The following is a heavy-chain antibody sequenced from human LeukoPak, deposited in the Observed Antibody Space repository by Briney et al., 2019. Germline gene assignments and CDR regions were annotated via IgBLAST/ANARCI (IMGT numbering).Heavy chain of an antibody. Sequence: ASVNVSCKASGYTFTGYYMHWVRQAPGQGLEWMGWMNPNSGNTGYAQKFQGRVTMTRNTSISTAYMELSSLRSEDTAVYYCARGGDLVGATTTGYYYGMDVWGQGTTVTVSS. J-gene: IGHJ6*02. CDR3: ARGGDLVGATTTGYYYGMDV. CDR1: GYTFTGYY. V-gene: IGHV1-8*02. D-gene: IGHD1-26*01. CDR2: MNPNSGNT.